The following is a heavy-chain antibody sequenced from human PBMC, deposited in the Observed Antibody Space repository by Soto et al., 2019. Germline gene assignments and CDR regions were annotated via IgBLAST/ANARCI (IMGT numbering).Heavy chain of an antibody. V-gene: IGHV3-23*01. CDR1: GFTFNNYA. D-gene: IGHD4-17*01. CDR2: ISASGGST. Sequence: EVQLLESGGGLAQPGGSLRLSCVGSGFTFNNYAMSWVRQAPGRGLEWISGISASGGSTYYADSVKGRFTFSKDNSKTILYLQMDSLRVEDTAVYYCAKEWRTAVTTGFFDHWGQGTLVTVSS. CDR3: AKEWRTAVTTGFFDH. J-gene: IGHJ4*02.